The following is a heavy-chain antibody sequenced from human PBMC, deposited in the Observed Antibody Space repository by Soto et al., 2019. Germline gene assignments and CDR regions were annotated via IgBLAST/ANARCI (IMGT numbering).Heavy chain of an antibody. CDR2: IIPIFGTA. Sequence: QVQLVQSGAEVKKPGSSVKVSCKASGGTFSSYAISWVRQAPGQGLEWMGGIIPIFGTANYAQKFQGRVTITADESTSTAYMELRSLRSEDTAVYYCASTDCTIGVCYIIGGNWGQGTLVTVSS. CDR1: GGTFSSYA. V-gene: IGHV1-69*12. D-gene: IGHD2-8*01. J-gene: IGHJ4*02. CDR3: ASTDCTIGVCYIIGGN.